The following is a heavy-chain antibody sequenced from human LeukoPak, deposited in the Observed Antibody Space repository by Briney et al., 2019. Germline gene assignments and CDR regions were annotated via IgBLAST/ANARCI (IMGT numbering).Heavy chain of an antibody. V-gene: IGHV4-34*01. J-gene: IGHJ4*02. CDR3: ARVAPEWLTDPADY. CDR1: GGSFSGYY. CDR2: INHSGST. D-gene: IGHD3-3*01. Sequence: SETLSLTCAVYGGSFSGYYWSWIRQPPGKGLEWIGEINHSGSTNYNPSLKSRVTISVDKSKNQFSLKLSSVTAADTAVYYCARVAPEWLTDPADYWGQGTLVTVSS.